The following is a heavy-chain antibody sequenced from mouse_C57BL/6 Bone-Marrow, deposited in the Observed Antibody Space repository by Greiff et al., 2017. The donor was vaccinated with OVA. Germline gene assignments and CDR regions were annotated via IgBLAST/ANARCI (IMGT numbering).Heavy chain of an antibody. Sequence: EVQLQQSGAELVRPGASVKLSCTASGFNIKDYYMHWVKQRPEQGLEWIGRIDPEDGDTEYAPKFQGKATMTADPSSNTAYLQLSSLTSEDTAVYYCTTYYSNPLYFDVWGTGTTVTVSS. CDR3: TTYYSNPLYFDV. D-gene: IGHD2-5*01. J-gene: IGHJ1*03. CDR1: GFNIKDYY. CDR2: IDPEDGDT. V-gene: IGHV14-1*01.